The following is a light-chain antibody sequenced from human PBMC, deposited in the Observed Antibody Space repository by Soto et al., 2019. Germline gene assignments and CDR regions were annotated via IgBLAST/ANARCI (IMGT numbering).Light chain of an antibody. CDR2: GAS. Sequence: EIVMTQSPATLSLSPGERATLSCRASQSVSSNLAWYQQTPGQAPRLLIYGASTRATGIPARFSGSGSGTEFTLTISSLQSEDFAVYYCQQYNNWPGVFGHGTKVDIK. CDR3: QQYNNWPGV. V-gene: IGKV3-15*01. J-gene: IGKJ3*01. CDR1: QSVSSN.